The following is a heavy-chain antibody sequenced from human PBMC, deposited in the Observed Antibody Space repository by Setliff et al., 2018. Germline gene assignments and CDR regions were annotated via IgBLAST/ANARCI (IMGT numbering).Heavy chain of an antibody. CDR2: SNHGGST. V-gene: IGHV4-34*01. D-gene: IGHD6-13*01. Sequence: SETLSLTCSVYGESFSNNYWSWIRQSPGRGLEWIGESNHGGSTSYNPSLRSRVTISVDTSKNQFSLILRSVTAADTAVYFCARAGLASAGRKGVFDYWGQGTLVTVST. CDR1: GESFSNNY. CDR3: ARAGLASAGRKGVFDY. J-gene: IGHJ4*02.